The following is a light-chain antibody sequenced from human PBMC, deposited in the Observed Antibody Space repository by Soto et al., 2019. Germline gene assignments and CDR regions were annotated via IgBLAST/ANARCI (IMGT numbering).Light chain of an antibody. J-gene: IGKJ1*01. CDR3: QQYNSYSVT. Sequence: DIQMTQSPSTLSASVGDRVTITCRASQSISSWLAWYQQKPGKAPKLLIYDASSLESGVPSRFSGSGYGTEFTLTISRLQPDDFATYYCQQYNSYSVTFGQGTKVEI. V-gene: IGKV1-5*01. CDR1: QSISSW. CDR2: DAS.